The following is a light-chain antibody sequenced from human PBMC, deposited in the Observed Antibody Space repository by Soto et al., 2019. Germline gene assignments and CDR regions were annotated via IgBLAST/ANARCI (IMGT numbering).Light chain of an antibody. J-gene: IGKJ4*01. CDR2: AAS. V-gene: IGKV1-39*01. Sequence: DIQMTSPPSSLSASVGDRVTITCRASQGISSYLNWYQQKPGKAPKLLIYAASSLQSGVPSRFSGSGSGTDFTLTISSLQPEDFATYYCQQSYSTPLTFGGGTKV. CDR1: QGISSY. CDR3: QQSYSTPLT.